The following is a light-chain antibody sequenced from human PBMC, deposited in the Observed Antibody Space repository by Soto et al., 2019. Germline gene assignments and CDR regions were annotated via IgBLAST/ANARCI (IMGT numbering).Light chain of an antibody. CDR3: QSYDSSLSGWL. CDR1: SSNIGAGYN. J-gene: IGLJ3*02. CDR2: GDS. Sequence: QSVLTQPPSVSGAPGQRVTISCTGSSSNIGAGYNVHWYQQVPGTAPKLLIYGDSNRPSGVPDRFSGSKSGTSASLAITWLQAEDETDYYCQSYDSSLSGWLFGGGTKLTVL. V-gene: IGLV1-40*01.